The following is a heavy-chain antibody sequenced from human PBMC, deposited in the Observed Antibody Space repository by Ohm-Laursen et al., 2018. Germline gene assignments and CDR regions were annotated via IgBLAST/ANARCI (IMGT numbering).Heavy chain of an antibody. J-gene: IGHJ3*01. D-gene: IGHD2-15*01. Sequence: LRLSCAASGFTFSNAWMSWVRQPPGKGLEWIGEINHRGNTNYSPSLKSRVTMSVDTSRNHFSLELTSVTAADTAVYYCAREYSDDGGYRYDAFDVWGHGTVVTVSS. CDR3: AREYSDDGGYRYDAFDV. CDR2: INHRGNT. CDR1: GFTFSNAW. V-gene: IGHV4-34*01.